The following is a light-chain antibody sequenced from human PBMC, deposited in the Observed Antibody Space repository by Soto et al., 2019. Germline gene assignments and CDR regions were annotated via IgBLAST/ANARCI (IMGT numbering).Light chain of an antibody. Sequence: DIQITQSPSTLSGSVGDRVTITCRASQTISSWLAWYQQKPGKAPKILIYKASTLKSGVPSRFSGSGSGTEFTLTISRLQPDDFSTYYCQHYNSYSEAFGQGTKVDIK. J-gene: IGKJ1*01. V-gene: IGKV1-5*03. CDR2: KAS. CDR1: QTISSW. CDR3: QHYNSYSEA.